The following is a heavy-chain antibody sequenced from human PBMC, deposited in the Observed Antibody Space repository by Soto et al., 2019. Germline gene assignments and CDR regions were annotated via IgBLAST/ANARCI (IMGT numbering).Heavy chain of an antibody. CDR3: ASNSYDILTGYLYYYYGMDV. V-gene: IGHV1-69*13. CDR2: IIPIFGTA. Sequence: SVKVSCKASGGTFSSYAISWVRQAPGQGLEWMGGIIPIFGTANYAQKFQGRVTITADESTSTAYMELSSLRSEDTAVYYCASNSYDILTGYLYYYYGMDVWGQGTTVTVS. D-gene: IGHD3-9*01. J-gene: IGHJ6*02. CDR1: GGTFSSYA.